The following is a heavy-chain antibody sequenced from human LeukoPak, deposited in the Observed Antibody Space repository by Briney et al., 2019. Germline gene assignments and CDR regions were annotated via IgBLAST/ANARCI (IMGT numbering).Heavy chain of an antibody. CDR3: AKEMYSTGWYYFDY. D-gene: IGHD6-13*01. Sequence: GGSLRLSCAASGFTFSSYAMTWVRQAPGKGLEWVSAIGGSGGSTYYADSVKGRFTISRDNSKITLYLQMNSLRAEDTAVYYCAKEMYSTGWYYFDYWGQGTLVTVSS. J-gene: IGHJ4*02. CDR1: GFTFSSYA. V-gene: IGHV3-23*01. CDR2: IGGSGGST.